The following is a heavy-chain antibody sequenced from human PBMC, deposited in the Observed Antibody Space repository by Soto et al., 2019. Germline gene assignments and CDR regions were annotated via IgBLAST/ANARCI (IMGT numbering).Heavy chain of an antibody. CDR1: GYTFTSYG. Sequence: QVQLVQSGAEVKKPGASVKVSCKASGYTFTSYGISWVRQAPGQGLEWMGWISAYNGNTNYAPKGQGSVTMATVTSTSTAYMELRPLGSDDTAVYYCARDRQWLVLEYDTNWYFDLWGRGTLVTVSS. CDR3: ARDRQWLVLEYDTNWYFDL. V-gene: IGHV1-18*01. J-gene: IGHJ2*01. D-gene: IGHD6-19*01. CDR2: ISAYNGNT.